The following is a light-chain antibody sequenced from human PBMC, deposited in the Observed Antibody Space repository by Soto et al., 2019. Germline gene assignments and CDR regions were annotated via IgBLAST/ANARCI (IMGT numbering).Light chain of an antibody. CDR3: QQRSNWPRVT. Sequence: EIVLTQSPATLSLSPGERATLSCRASQSVSSFLAWYQQKPGQAPSLLISDASNRAAGIPARFIGSGSGTDFTLTISDLEPEDFAVYYCQQRSNWPRVTFGRVTKLEIK. CDR2: DAS. V-gene: IGKV3-11*01. CDR1: QSVSSF. J-gene: IGKJ2*01.